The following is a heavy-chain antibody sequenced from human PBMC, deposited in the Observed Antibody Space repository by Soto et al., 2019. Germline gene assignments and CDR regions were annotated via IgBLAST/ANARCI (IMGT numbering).Heavy chain of an antibody. D-gene: IGHD6-19*01. CDR3: AKVQYISGWFGDAFEI. CDR2: ISGSGDGT. V-gene: IGHV3-23*01. Sequence: PGGALRLSCAPSGFTFSNHPMSWVRQAPGKGLEWVSAISGSGDGTYYADPVKGRFTISRDNSKNTLYLQLNSLRAEDTAVYYCAKVQYISGWFGDAFEIWGQGTMVTVSS. CDR1: GFTFSNHP. J-gene: IGHJ3*02.